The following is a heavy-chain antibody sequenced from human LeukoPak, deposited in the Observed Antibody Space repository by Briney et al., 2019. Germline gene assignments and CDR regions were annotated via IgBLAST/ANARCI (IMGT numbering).Heavy chain of an antibody. CDR3: ARAIGYCTNGVCSPFDY. CDR2: KYYRSKLYN. V-gene: IGHV6-1*01. J-gene: IGHJ4*02. Sequence: SQPLSLTCAISGHIVSINRALGTWTSRSRSRDLDCLERKYYRSKLYNDYAVSVKSRITINPDTSKNQFSLQLNSVTPEDTAVYYCARAIGYCTNGVCSPFDYWGQGTLVTVSS. CDR1: GHIVSINRAL. D-gene: IGHD2-8*01.